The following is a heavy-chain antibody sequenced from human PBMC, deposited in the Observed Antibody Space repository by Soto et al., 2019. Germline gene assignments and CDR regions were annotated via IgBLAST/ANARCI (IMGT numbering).Heavy chain of an antibody. Sequence: GGSLRLSCAASGFTFSGSAMHWVRQASGKGLEWVGRIRSKANSYATAYAASVKGRFTISRDDSKNTAYLQMNSLKTEDTAVYYCTAYYDFWSGPRDVWGQGTTVTVSS. V-gene: IGHV3-73*01. CDR3: TAYYDFWSGPRDV. D-gene: IGHD3-3*01. CDR1: GFTFSGSA. CDR2: IRSKANSYAT. J-gene: IGHJ6*02.